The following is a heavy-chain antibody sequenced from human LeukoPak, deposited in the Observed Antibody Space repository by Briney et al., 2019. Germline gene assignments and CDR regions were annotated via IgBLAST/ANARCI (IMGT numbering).Heavy chain of an antibody. CDR1: GYTFTSYY. CDR3: ARAYYYYYYMDV. Sequence: GASVKVSCQASGYTFTSYYMHWVRQAPGQGLEWMGIINPSGGSTSYAQKFQGRVTMTRDMSTSTVYMELSSLRSEDTAVYYCARAYYYYYYMDVWGKGTTVTVSS. J-gene: IGHJ6*03. V-gene: IGHV1-46*01. CDR2: INPSGGST.